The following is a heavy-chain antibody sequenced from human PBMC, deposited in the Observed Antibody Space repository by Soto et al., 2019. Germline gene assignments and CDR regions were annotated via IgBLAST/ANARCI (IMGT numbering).Heavy chain of an antibody. CDR3: AKHTTSYYDRPGPGDYFDY. CDR2: ITGSGGIT. CDR1: GFTFSSNA. V-gene: IGHV3-23*01. D-gene: IGHD3-22*01. J-gene: IGHJ4*02. Sequence: GGSLRLSCAASGFTFSSNAMSWVRQVPGKGLEWVSGITGSGGITHYADSVKGRFTISRDNSRNTLHLQMNYLRVEDTAVYFCAKHTTSYYDRPGPGDYFDYWGPGTLVTFSS.